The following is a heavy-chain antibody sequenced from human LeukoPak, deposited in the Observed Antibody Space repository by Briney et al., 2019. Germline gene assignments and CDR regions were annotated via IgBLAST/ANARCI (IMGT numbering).Heavy chain of an antibody. Sequence: SETLSLTCTVSGGSISSSSYYWGWIRQPPGKGLEWIGSIYYSGSTYYNPSLKSRVTISVDTSKNQFSLKLSSVTAADTAVYYCARRSGWDYYFDYWGQGTLVTVPS. J-gene: IGHJ4*02. CDR3: ARRSGWDYYFDY. CDR2: IYYSGST. CDR1: GGSISSSSYY. V-gene: IGHV4-39*01. D-gene: IGHD6-19*01.